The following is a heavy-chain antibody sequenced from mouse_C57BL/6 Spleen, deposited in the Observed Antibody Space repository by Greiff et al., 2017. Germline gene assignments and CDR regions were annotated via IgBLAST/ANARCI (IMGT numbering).Heavy chain of an antibody. CDR3: ARRTTTLDY. CDR1: GFTFSSYG. Sequence: DVQLVESGGDLVKPGGSLKLSCAASGFTFSSYGMSWVRQTPDKRLEWVATISSGGSYTYYPDSVKGRFTISRDNAKNTLYLQMSSLKSEDTAMYYCARRTTTLDYWGQGTTLTVSS. J-gene: IGHJ2*01. D-gene: IGHD1-1*01. V-gene: IGHV5-6*01. CDR2: ISSGGSYT.